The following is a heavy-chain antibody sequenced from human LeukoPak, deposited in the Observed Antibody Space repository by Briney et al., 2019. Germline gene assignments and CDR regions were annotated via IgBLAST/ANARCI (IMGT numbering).Heavy chain of an antibody. J-gene: IGHJ3*02. CDR2: IRYDGSNK. Sequence: GGALRLSCSASGFTFSSYGMHWVRQAPGKVLEWVAFIRYDGSNKYYADSVKGRFTISRDNSKNTLYLQMNSLRAEDTAVYYCANGAGKDIVVVPADVLDNHDAFDIWGQGTMVTVSS. CDR3: ANGAGKDIVVVPADVLDNHDAFDI. D-gene: IGHD2-2*01. V-gene: IGHV3-30*02. CDR1: GFTFSSYG.